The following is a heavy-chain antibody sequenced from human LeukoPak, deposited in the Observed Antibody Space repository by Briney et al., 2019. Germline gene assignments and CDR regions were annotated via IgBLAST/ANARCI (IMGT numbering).Heavy chain of an antibody. V-gene: IGHV3-30*18. D-gene: IGHD6-13*01. Sequence: GRSLRLSCAASGFTFSSYGMHWVRQAPGKGLEWVAVISYDGSNKYYADSVKGRFTISRDNSKNTLYLQMNSLRAEDTAVYYCAKDAGYASSCYDSWGQGILVTVSS. CDR3: AKDAGYASSCYDS. CDR2: ISYDGSNK. CDR1: GFTFSSYG. J-gene: IGHJ4*02.